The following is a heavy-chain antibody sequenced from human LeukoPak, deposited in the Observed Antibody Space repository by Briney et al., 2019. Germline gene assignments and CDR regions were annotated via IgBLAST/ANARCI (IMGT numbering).Heavy chain of an antibody. J-gene: IGHJ5*02. Sequence: GESLKISCKGSGYSFTSYWIGWVRQMPGKSLEWMGIIYPGDSDTRYGPSFQGQVTISADKSISTAYLQWSSLKAWDTAMYYCAGGYCSGGSCYWFDPWGQGTLVTVSS. CDR2: IYPGDSDT. V-gene: IGHV5-51*01. D-gene: IGHD2-15*01. CDR3: AGGYCSGGSCYWFDP. CDR1: GYSFTSYW.